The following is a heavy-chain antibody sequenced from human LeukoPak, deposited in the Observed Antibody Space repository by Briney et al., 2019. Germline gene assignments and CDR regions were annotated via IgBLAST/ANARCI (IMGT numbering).Heavy chain of an antibody. J-gene: IGHJ4*02. CDR2: ITHDGTYK. CDR3: ARDRSNSWTFDY. V-gene: IGHV3-30*03. CDR1: GFTFSNYA. Sequence: GGSLRLSCAASGFTFSNYAMHWVRQAPGKGLEWVAIITHDGTYKNHADSVKGRFTISRDNSKNTSYLQMNSLRAEDTAIYYCARDRSNSWTFDYWGQGTLVTVSS. D-gene: IGHD1-26*01.